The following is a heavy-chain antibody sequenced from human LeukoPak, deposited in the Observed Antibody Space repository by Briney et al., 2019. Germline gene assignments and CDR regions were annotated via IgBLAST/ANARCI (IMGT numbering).Heavy chain of an antibody. D-gene: IGHD3-22*01. V-gene: IGHV4-39*01. CDR1: GGSISSSSYY. Sequence: SETLSLTCTVSGGSISSSSYYWGWIRQPPGKGLEWIGSIYYSGSTYYNPSLKSRVTISVDTSKNQYSLKLSSVTAADTAVYYCARGGDSSGHFDYWGQGTLVTVSS. J-gene: IGHJ4*02. CDR2: IYYSGST. CDR3: ARGGDSSGHFDY.